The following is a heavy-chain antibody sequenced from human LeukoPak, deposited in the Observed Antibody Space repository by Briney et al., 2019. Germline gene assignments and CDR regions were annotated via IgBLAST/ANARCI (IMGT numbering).Heavy chain of an antibody. D-gene: IGHD2-2*01. Sequence: SETLSLTCTVSGYSISSGYYWVWIRQPPGKGLEWIGSIYRSGSTNYNPSLKSRVTISVDTSQNQFSLKVNSMTAADTAVYYCARGDCSSTICYSPMDVWGKGTTVTVSS. CDR3: ARGDCSSTICYSPMDV. CDR1: GYSISSGYY. CDR2: IYRSGST. V-gene: IGHV4-38-2*02. J-gene: IGHJ6*03.